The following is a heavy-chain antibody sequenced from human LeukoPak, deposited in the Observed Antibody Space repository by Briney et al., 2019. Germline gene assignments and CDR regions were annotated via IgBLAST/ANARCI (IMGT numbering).Heavy chain of an antibody. CDR2: ISGSGDNT. CDR1: GFTFSSYA. D-gene: IGHD4-17*01. V-gene: IGHV3-23*01. CDR3: AKGRGTAVTSAANY. Sequence: GGSLRLSCAAFGFTFSSYAMSWVRQAPGKGLEWVSSISGSGDNTYYADSVKDRFSISRDNSKTTVSLQMNSLRAEDTAVYYCAKGRGTAVTSAANYWGQGTLVTVSS. J-gene: IGHJ4*02.